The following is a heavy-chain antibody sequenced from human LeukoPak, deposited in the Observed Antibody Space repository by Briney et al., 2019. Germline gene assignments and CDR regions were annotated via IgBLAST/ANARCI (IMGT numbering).Heavy chain of an antibody. Sequence: TLSLTCTVSGGSISSGSYYWSWIRQPAGKGLEWIGRIYTSGSTNYNPSLKSRVTISVDTSKNQFSLKLSSVTAADTAVYYCAKVGYSSGWYSGWFDPWGQGTLVTVSS. D-gene: IGHD6-19*01. J-gene: IGHJ5*02. CDR1: GGSISSGSYY. V-gene: IGHV4-61*02. CDR3: AKVGYSSGWYSGWFDP. CDR2: IYTSGST.